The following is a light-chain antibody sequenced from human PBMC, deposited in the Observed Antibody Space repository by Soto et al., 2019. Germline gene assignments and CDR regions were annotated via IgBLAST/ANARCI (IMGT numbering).Light chain of an antibody. Sequence: QSALTQPASVSGSPGQSITISCTGTSSYVGSYNLVSWYQQHPGKAPKLMIYEGSKRPSGISSRFSGSKSGNTASLTISGLQAEDEADFYCCSYASSGTYVFGTGTKVTVL. CDR3: CSYASSGTYV. J-gene: IGLJ1*01. V-gene: IGLV2-23*01. CDR1: SSYVGSYNL. CDR2: EGS.